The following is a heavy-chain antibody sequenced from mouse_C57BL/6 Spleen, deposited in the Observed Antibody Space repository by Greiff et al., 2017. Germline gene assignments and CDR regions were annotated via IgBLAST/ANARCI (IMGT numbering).Heavy chain of an antibody. V-gene: IGHV1-55*01. CDR2: IYPGSGST. J-gene: IGHJ4*01. CDR1: GYTFTSYW. Sequence: QVQLQQPGAELVKPGASVKMSCKASGYTFTSYWITWVKQRPGQGLEWIGDIYPGSGSTNYNEKFKSKATLTVDTSSSTAYMQLSSLTSEDSAVYYCASEGGLRRGAMDYWGQGTSVTVSS. CDR3: ASEGGLRRGAMDY. D-gene: IGHD2-4*01.